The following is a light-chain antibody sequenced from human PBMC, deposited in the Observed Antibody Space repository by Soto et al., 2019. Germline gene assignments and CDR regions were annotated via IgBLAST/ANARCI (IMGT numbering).Light chain of an antibody. CDR1: QSISDT. Sequence: EVMMSQSPATLSVSPGGRATLSCRASQSISDTLAWYQQKPGQAPRLLIYGASTRAPGFPARFSGSGSGTDFTLTISSLQSEDFAVYYCQQYDNWPWTFGQGTKVAIK. V-gene: IGKV3-15*01. CDR3: QQYDNWPWT. J-gene: IGKJ1*01. CDR2: GAS.